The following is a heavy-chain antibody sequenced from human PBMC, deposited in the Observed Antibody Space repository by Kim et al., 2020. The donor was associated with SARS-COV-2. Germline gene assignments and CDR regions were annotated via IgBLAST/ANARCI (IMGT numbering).Heavy chain of an antibody. D-gene: IGHD3-9*01. CDR2: IYYSGST. Sequence: SETLSLTCTVSGGSISSGGYYWSWIRQHPGKGLEWIGYIYYSGSTYYNPSLKSRVTISVDTSKNQFSLQLSSVTAADTAVYYCARVPRSFSWLFHPRPRNCMDFWGQGTTVTVSS. CDR1: GGSISSGGYY. CDR3: ARVPRSFSWLFHPRPRNCMDF. V-gene: IGHV4-31*03. J-gene: IGHJ6*02.